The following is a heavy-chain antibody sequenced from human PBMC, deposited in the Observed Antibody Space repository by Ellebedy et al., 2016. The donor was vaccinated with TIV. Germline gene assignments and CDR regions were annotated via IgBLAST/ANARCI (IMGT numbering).Heavy chain of an antibody. V-gene: IGHV1-46*01. Sequence: ASVKVSXKASGYTFTSYYMHWVRQAPGQGLERMGIINPSGGSTSYPQKFQGRVTMTRDTSTNTLYMELSSLRSEDTAVYYCARYIAVADTYGMYVWGQGTTVTVSS. CDR2: INPSGGST. CDR1: GYTFTSYY. D-gene: IGHD6-19*01. CDR3: ARYIAVADTYGMYV. J-gene: IGHJ6*02.